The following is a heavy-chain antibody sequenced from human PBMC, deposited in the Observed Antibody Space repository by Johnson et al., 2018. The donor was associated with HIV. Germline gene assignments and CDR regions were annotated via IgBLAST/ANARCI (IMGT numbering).Heavy chain of an antibody. D-gene: IGHD3-10*01. Sequence: VQLVESGGGLVQPGGSLRLSCAASGFTLSTYWMSWVRQAPGKGLAWVANIKQDGSEKYCADSVKGRFTISRDNAKTSLYLQMNSLRAEDTAVYYCARGGLLWFGHPADWGQGTMVTVSS. V-gene: IGHV3-7*01. CDR2: IKQDGSEK. CDR3: ARGGLLWFGHPAD. J-gene: IGHJ3*01. CDR1: GFTLSTYW.